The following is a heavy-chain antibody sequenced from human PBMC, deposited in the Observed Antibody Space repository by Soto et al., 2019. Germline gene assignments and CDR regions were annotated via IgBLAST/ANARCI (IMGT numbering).Heavy chain of an antibody. CDR1: GYTFTSYD. J-gene: IGHJ5*02. CDR2: MNPNSGNT. V-gene: IGHV1-8*01. CDR3: ARGSEVVVAGNWFDP. D-gene: IGHD2-15*01. Sequence: GASVKVSCKASGYTFTSYDINWVRQATGQGLEWMGWMNPNSGNTGYAQKFQGRVTMTRNTSISTAYMELSSLRSEDTAVYYCARGSEVVVAGNWFDPWGQGTLVTVSS.